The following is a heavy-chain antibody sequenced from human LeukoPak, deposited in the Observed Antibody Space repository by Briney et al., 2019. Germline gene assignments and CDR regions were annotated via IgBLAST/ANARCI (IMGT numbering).Heavy chain of an antibody. CDR3: ARDQIHYDSSGYDY. CDR2: IYYSGST. D-gene: IGHD3-22*01. J-gene: IGHJ4*02. CDR1: GGSISSYY. Sequence: SETLSLTCTVSGGSISSYYWSWIRQPPGKGLEWIGYIYYSGSTNYNPSLKSRVTISVDTSKNQFSLKLSSVTAADTAVYYCARDQIHYDSSGYDYWGQGTLVTVSS. V-gene: IGHV4-59*01.